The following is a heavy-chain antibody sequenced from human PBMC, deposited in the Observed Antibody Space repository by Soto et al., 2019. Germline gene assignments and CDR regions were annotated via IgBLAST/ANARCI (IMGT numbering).Heavy chain of an antibody. J-gene: IGHJ6*02. CDR2: ISAYNGNT. CDR3: ARVEGVVGYFDWLLTYYGMDV. CDR1: GYTFTSYG. Sequence: GASVKVSCKASGYTFTSYGISWVRQAPGQGLEWMGWISAYNGNTNYAQKLQGRVTMTTDTSTSTAYMELRSLRSDDTAVYYCARVEGVVGYFDWLLTYYGMDVWGQGTTVTVSS. D-gene: IGHD3-9*01. V-gene: IGHV1-18*01.